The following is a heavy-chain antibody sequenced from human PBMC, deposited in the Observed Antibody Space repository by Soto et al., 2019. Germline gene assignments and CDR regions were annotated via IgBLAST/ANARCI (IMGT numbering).Heavy chain of an antibody. CDR2: AHYSGST. CDR3: ARGSRPSRKLRTYYSFDR. V-gene: IGHV4-61*01. CDR1: GGSVSSDNHY. Sequence: PSETLSLTCTVSGGSVSSDNHYWTWIRQPPGKGLEWIGYAHYSGSTNYNPSLKSRVTISADTSKNQLSLRLTSVTAADSAIYCCARGSRPSRKLRTYYSFDRWGPGTLVTVSS. J-gene: IGHJ4*02. D-gene: IGHD2-15*01.